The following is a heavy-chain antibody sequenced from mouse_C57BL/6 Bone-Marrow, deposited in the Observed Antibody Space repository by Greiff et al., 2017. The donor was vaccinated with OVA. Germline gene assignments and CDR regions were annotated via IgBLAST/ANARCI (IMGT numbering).Heavy chain of an antibody. V-gene: IGHV1-20*01. J-gene: IGHJ3*01. CDR2: INPYNGDT. D-gene: IGHD2-2*01. Sequence: EVQLVESGPELVKPGDSVKISCKASGYSFTGYFMNWVMQSHGKSLEWIGRINPYNGDTFYNQKFKGKATLTVDKSSSTAHMELRSLTSEDSAVYYCARCGGYDWFAYWGQGTLVTVSA. CDR3: ARCGGYDWFAY. CDR1: GYSFTGYF.